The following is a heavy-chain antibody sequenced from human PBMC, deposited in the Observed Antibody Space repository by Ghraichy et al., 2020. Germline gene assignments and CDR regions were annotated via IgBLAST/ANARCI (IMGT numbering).Heavy chain of an antibody. CDR3: AKDPREGYYYHGLDV. CDR1: GFTFSTNA. V-gene: IGHV3-23*01. J-gene: IGHJ6*02. D-gene: IGHD1-26*01. Sequence: GGSLRLSCAASGFTFSTNAMSWVRQTPGKGLEWVSAISGSGISTYYADSVKGRFTISRDNSKNTLYLQMSSLRAEDTAVYYCAKDPREGYYYHGLDVWGQGTTVTVSS. CDR2: ISGSGIST.